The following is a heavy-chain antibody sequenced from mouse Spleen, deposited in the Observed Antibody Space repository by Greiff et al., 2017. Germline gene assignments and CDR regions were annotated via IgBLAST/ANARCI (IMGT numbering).Heavy chain of an antibody. D-gene: IGHD5-1*01. CDR1: GYTFTSYW. CDR3: ASSKYPRGWFAY. Sequence: QVQLQQPGAELVRPGTSVKLSCKASGYTFTSYWMHWVKQRPGQGLEWIGVIDPSDSYTNYNQKFKGKATLTVDTSSSTAYMQLSSLTSEDSAVYYCASSKYPRGWFAYWGQGTLVTVSA. V-gene: IGHV1-59*01. J-gene: IGHJ3*01. CDR2: IDPSDSYT.